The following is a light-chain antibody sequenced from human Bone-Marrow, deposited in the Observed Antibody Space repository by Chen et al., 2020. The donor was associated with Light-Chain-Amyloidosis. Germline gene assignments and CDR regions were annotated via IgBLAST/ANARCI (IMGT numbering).Light chain of an antibody. Sequence: ENVLTQSPGTLSLSPGKRATLSCRASRSVITSSLAWYQQKAGQAPRLLIYGASSRATGIPDRCSGSGSGTDFTLTIRRLEPEDCAVYYCQQYGSPPITFGQGTRLEIK. J-gene: IGKJ5*01. CDR1: RSVITSS. CDR3: QQYGSPPIT. V-gene: IGKV3-20*01. CDR2: GAS.